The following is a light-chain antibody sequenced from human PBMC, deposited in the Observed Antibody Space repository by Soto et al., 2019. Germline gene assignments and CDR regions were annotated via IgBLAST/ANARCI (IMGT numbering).Light chain of an antibody. CDR2: DVY. V-gene: IGLV2-14*01. Sequence: QSVLTQPASVSGSPGQSITISCTGTGSDIGYYDSVSWYQRHPDKAPKLIIYDVYSRPSGVSNRFSGSKSGYTASLTISGLQPEDEADYYCSSRPSSDTHVLFSGGTKLTVL. CDR1: GSDIGYYDS. CDR3: SSRPSSDTHVL. J-gene: IGLJ2*01.